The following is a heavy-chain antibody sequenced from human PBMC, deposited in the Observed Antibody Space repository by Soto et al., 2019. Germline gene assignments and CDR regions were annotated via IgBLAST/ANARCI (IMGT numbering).Heavy chain of an antibody. CDR1: GGSISSSNW. D-gene: IGHD2-2*01. J-gene: IGHJ5*01. Sequence: PSETLSLTCAVSGGSISSSNWWSWVRQPPGKALEWIGEIYHSGSTNYNPSLKSRVTISVDTSKNQFSLKLSSVTAADTAVYYCARNRGCSSTSCSNNWFDCWGQGTMVTVST. V-gene: IGHV4-4*02. CDR3: ARNRGCSSTSCSNNWFDC. CDR2: IYHSGST.